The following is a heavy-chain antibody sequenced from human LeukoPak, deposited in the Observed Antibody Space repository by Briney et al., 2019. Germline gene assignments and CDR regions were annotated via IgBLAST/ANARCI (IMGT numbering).Heavy chain of an antibody. CDR2: IAASGTT. CDR1: GGSIESYY. CDR3: ARYSSSWFPYFDY. D-gene: IGHD6-13*01. V-gene: IGHV4-59*01. Sequence: SETLFLTCSVSGGSIESYYWSWIRQPPGKGLEFIGYIAASGTTKHNPSLKSRVTISVDTSKNQFSLKLSSVTAADTAVYYCARYSSSWFPYFDYWGQGTLVTVSS. J-gene: IGHJ4*02.